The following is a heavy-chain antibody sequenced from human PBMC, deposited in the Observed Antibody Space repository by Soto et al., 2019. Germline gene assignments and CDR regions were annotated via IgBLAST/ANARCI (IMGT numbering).Heavy chain of an antibody. V-gene: IGHV3-7*03. CDR2: INPDGDVG. J-gene: IGHJ4*02. Sequence: GGSLRLSCVGSGFTCSTYWMNWVRQAPGMGLEWVANINPDGDVGMYVDSVKGRFATSRDNARNSLYLQMNSLRVDDTAVYFCAGWGGHDYHYWGQGLQVTVSS. CDR1: GFTCSTYW. D-gene: IGHD3-16*01. CDR3: AGWGGHDYHY.